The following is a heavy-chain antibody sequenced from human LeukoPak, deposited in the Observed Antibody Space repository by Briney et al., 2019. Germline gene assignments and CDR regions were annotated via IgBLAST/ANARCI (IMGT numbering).Heavy chain of an antibody. CDR2: ISYDGSNK. V-gene: IGHV3-30-3*01. CDR3: ARDCGGDCGAFDI. D-gene: IGHD2-21*02. Sequence: GGSLRLSCAASGFTFSSYSMHWVRQAPGKGLEWVAFISYDGSNKYYADSVKGRFTISRDNAKNSLYLQMNSLRAEDTAVYYCARDCGGDCGAFDIWGQGTMVTVSS. J-gene: IGHJ3*02. CDR1: GFTFSSYS.